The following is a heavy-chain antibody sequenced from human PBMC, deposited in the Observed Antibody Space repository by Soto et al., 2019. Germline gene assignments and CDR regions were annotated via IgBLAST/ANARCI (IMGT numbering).Heavy chain of an antibody. Sequence: QVQLVESGGGVVQPGRSLRLSCAASGFTFSSYGMHWVRQAPGKGLEWVAVISYDGSNKYYADSVKGRFTISRDNSKNTLYLQMNSLRAEDTAVYYCAKDLGGYCSGGSCRGVFHYHYYYGMDVWGQGTTVTVSS. CDR1: GFTFSSYG. CDR3: AKDLGGYCSGGSCRGVFHYHYYYGMDV. CDR2: ISYDGSNK. V-gene: IGHV3-30*18. D-gene: IGHD2-15*01. J-gene: IGHJ6*02.